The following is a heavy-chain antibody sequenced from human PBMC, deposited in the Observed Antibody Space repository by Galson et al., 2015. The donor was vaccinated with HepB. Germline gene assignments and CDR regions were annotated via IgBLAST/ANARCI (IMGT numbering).Heavy chain of an antibody. Sequence: SCKASGGTFSSYAISWARQAPGQGLEWMGGIIPIFGTANYAQKFQGRVTITADESTSTAYMELSSLRSEDTAVYYCARVFNRREYQLLSGWFDPWGQGTLVTVSS. CDR1: GGTFSSYA. J-gene: IGHJ5*02. V-gene: IGHV1-69*01. CDR2: IIPIFGTA. D-gene: IGHD2-2*01. CDR3: ARVFNRREYQLLSGWFDP.